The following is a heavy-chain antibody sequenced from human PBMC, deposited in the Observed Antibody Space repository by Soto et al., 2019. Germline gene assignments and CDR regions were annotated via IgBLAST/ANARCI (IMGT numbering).Heavy chain of an antibody. J-gene: IGHJ4*02. CDR2: IWYDGSNK. D-gene: IGHD3-10*01. CDR3: ARDPSHGSGSYLDS. CDR1: GFIFSDKG. V-gene: IGHV3-33*01. Sequence: QVQLVESGGGVVKPGRSLRLSCAASGFIFSDKGMHWVGQAQGKGLEWVAVIWYDGSNKYYADSVKGRFTVSRDNSKNTLYLQMNGLRAEDTAVFYCARDPSHGSGSYLDSWGQGTLVTVSS.